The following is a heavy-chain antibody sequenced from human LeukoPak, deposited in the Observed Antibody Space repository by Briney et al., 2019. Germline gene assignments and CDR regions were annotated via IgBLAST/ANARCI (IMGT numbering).Heavy chain of an antibody. CDR1: GGSISSYY. J-gene: IGHJ6*03. D-gene: IGHD5-24*01. V-gene: IGHV4-59*01. Sequence: PSETLSLTCTVSGGSISSYYWSWIRQPPGKGLEGIGYIYYSGSTNYNPSLKSRVTISVDTSKNQFSLKLSSVTAADTAVYYCARESRDYYYYMDVWGKGTTVTVSS. CDR2: IYYSGST. CDR3: ARESRDYYYYMDV.